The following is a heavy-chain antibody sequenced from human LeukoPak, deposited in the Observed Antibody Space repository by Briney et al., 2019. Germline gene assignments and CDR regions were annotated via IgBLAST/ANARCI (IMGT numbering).Heavy chain of an antibody. J-gene: IGHJ4*02. D-gene: IGHD3-10*01. CDR2: ISWNSGSI. Sequence: GGSLRLSCAASGFTFDDYAMHWVRQAPGKGLEWVSGISWNSGSIGYADSVKGRFTISRDNAKNSLYLQMNSLRAEDTALYYCAKERYYGSGGYPFDYWGQGTLVTVSS. CDR1: GFTFDDYA. CDR3: AKERYYGSGGYPFDY. V-gene: IGHV3-9*01.